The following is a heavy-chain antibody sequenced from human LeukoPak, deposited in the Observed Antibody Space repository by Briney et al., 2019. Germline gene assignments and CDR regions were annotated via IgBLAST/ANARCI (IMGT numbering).Heavy chain of an antibody. D-gene: IGHD3-3*01. CDR1: GFTFSSYS. CDR2: ISSSSSYI. V-gene: IGHV3-21*01. Sequence: GGSLRLSCAASGFTFSSYSMNWVRQAPGKGLEWVSSISSSSSYIYYADSVKGRFTISRDNAKNSLYLQMNSLRAEDTAVYYCAREALDYDFWSGYYTGGSDPWGQGTLVTVSS. J-gene: IGHJ5*02. CDR3: AREALDYDFWSGYYTGGSDP.